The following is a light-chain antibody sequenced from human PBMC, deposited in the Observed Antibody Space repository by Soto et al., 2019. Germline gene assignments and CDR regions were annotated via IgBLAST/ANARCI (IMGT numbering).Light chain of an antibody. CDR3: QNYNNAPPWT. J-gene: IGKJ1*01. CDR2: AAS. V-gene: IGKV1-27*01. CDR1: QGISDY. Sequence: DIQMTQSPSSLSASVGDRVTITCRASQGISDYLAWYQQKPGKVPKLLIYAASTLQLGVPSRFSGSGSGTDFALTISSLQAEDVATYYCQNYNNAPPWTFGQGTKVEIK.